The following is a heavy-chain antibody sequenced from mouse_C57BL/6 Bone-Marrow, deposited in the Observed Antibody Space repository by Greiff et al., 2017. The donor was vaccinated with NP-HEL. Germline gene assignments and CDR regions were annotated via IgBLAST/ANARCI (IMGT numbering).Heavy chain of an antibody. CDR3: AFYYYGSSGYFDV. V-gene: IGHV14-2*01. CDR2: IDPEDGET. CDR1: GFNIKDYY. D-gene: IGHD1-1*01. J-gene: IGHJ1*03. Sequence: VQLKESGAELVKPGASVKLSCTASGFNIKDYYMHWVKQRTEQGLEWIGRIDPEDGETKYAPKFQGKATITADTSSNTAYLQLSSLTSEDTAVYYCAFYYYGSSGYFDVWGTGTTVTVSS.